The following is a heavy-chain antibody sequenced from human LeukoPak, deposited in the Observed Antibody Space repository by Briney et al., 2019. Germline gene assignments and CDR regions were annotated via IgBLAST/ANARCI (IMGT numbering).Heavy chain of an antibody. CDR1: GFIVSSYW. J-gene: IGHJ4*02. Sequence: GGSLRLSCGASGFIVSSYWMSWVRQAPGKGLEWVTNIKQDGSEKNYVDSVKGRFTISRDNAKNSLYLQMKSLRAEDTAVYYCARDLEGYWGQGTLVTVSS. V-gene: IGHV3-7*01. CDR3: ARDLEGY. CDR2: IKQDGSEK.